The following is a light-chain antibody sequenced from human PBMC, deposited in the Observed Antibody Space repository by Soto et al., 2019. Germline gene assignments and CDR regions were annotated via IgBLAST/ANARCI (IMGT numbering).Light chain of an antibody. CDR2: EVS. Sequence: QSVLTQPPSASGSPGQTVTISCTGTSSDVGGYNYVSWYQQHPGKAPKLMIYEVSKRPSGVPDRFSGSKSGNTASLTVSGLQADDEADYYCSSYTGSTPYVFGTGTKVTVL. CDR1: SSDVGGYNY. V-gene: IGLV2-8*01. J-gene: IGLJ1*01. CDR3: SSYTGSTPYV.